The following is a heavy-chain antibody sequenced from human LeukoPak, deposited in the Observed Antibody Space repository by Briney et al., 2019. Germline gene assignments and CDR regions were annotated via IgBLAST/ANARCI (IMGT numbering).Heavy chain of an antibody. D-gene: IGHD7-27*01. Sequence: PGGSLRLSCAASGLSFSSNYMSWVRQAPGKGLEWVSVIYSDGTTYYADSVKGRLTISRDNSKNTGYLQMNSLRVEDTAVYYCAKNNWGAGGEWYFDLWGHGTLLTVSS. CDR2: IYSDGTT. CDR3: AKNNWGAGGEWYFDL. CDR1: GLSFSSNY. J-gene: IGHJ2*01. V-gene: IGHV3-66*02.